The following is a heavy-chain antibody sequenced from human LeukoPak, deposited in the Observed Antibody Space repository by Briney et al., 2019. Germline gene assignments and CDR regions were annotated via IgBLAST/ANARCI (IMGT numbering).Heavy chain of an antibody. CDR1: GYSFSTYW. V-gene: IGHV5-51*01. J-gene: IGHJ4*02. CDR3: ARQDDTGFDY. Sequence: GESLKISCKASGYSFSTYWIAWVRQMPGKGLEWMGIIYPGDSDTRYSPSFQGQVTISSDKSINTAYLQWSSLKASDTAMYYCARQDDTGFDYWGQGTLVTVSS. D-gene: IGHD1-1*01. CDR2: IYPGDSDT.